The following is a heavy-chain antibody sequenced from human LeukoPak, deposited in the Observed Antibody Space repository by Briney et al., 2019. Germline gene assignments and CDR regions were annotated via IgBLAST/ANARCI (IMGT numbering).Heavy chain of an antibody. CDR3: AKDPNGDYVGAFDS. CDR2: IHGSGETT. V-gene: IGHV3-23*01. Sequence: GGSLRLSCAASAFRFSSFAMTWVRQAPGKGLEWVSGIHGSGETTYYADSVKGRFTISRDNSRELLYLQMNSLRVEDTAVYYCAKDPNGDYVGAFDSWGQGTMVTVSS. D-gene: IGHD4-17*01. CDR1: AFRFSSFA. J-gene: IGHJ3*02.